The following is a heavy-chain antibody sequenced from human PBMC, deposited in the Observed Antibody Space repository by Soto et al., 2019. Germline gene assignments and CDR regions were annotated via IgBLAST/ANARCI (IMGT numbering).Heavy chain of an antibody. Sequence: PGGSLRLSCAASGFTFSSYAMSWVRQAPGKGLEWVSAISGSGGSTYYADSVKGRFTISRDNSKNTLYLQMNSLRAEDTAVYYCAKDGDSSGFPCYFQHWGQGTLVTVSS. J-gene: IGHJ1*01. CDR3: AKDGDSSGFPCYFQH. CDR2: ISGSGGST. D-gene: IGHD6-19*01. CDR1: GFTFSSYA. V-gene: IGHV3-23*01.